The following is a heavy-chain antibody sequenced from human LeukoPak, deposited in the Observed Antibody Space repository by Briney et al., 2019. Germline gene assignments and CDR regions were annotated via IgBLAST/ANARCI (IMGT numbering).Heavy chain of an antibody. CDR1: GYTLTELS. V-gene: IGHV1-24*01. J-gene: IGHJ4*02. CDR3: ATPRGSWYGYYFDY. Sequence: ASVKVSCKVSGYTLTELSMHWVRQAPGKGLEWMGGFDPEDGETIYAQKFQGRVTMTKDTSTDTAYMELSSLRSEDTAVYYCATPRGSWYGYYFDYWGQGTLVTVSS. D-gene: IGHD6-13*01. CDR2: FDPEDGET.